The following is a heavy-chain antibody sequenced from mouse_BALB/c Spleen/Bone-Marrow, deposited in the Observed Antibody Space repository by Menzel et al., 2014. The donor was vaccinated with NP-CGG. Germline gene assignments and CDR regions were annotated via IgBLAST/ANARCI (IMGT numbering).Heavy chain of an antibody. V-gene: IGHV5-6-5*01. CDR2: ISSGGST. Sequence: EVKLMESGGGLVRPGGSLKLSCAASGFTFSSYAMSWVHQTPEKRLEWVASISSGGSTYYPDSVKGRFTISRDNARNILYLQMSSLRSEDTAMYYCARYDYDGAYAMDYWGQGTSVTVST. CDR1: GFTFSSYA. J-gene: IGHJ4*01. D-gene: IGHD2-4*01. CDR3: ARYDYDGAYAMDY.